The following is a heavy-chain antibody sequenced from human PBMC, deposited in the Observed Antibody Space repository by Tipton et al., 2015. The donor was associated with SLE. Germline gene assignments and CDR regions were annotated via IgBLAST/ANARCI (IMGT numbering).Heavy chain of an antibody. CDR2: ISWNSGSI. CDR1: GFTFDDYA. Sequence: SLRLSCAASGFTFDDYAMHWVRQAPGKGLEWVSGISWNSGSIGYADSVKGRFTISRDSAKNSLYLQMNSLRAEDTALYYCAKDSLWSGRGYFDYWGQGTLVTVSS. D-gene: IGHD3-3*01. V-gene: IGHV3-9*01. J-gene: IGHJ4*02. CDR3: AKDSLWSGRGYFDY.